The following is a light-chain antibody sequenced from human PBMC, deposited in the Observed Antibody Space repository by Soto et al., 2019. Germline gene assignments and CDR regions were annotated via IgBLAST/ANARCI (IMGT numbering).Light chain of an antibody. J-gene: IGLJ1*01. V-gene: IGLV2-14*01. CDR2: EVS. CDR1: RSDVGGYNY. CDR3: SSYTSSSTYV. Sequence: QSVLTPPSSVTGSTCELPTISRTGSRSDVGGYNYVSWYQQHPGKAPKLMIYEVSNRPSGVSNRFSGSKSGNTASLTISGLQAEDEADYYCSSYTSSSTYVFGTGTKVTVL.